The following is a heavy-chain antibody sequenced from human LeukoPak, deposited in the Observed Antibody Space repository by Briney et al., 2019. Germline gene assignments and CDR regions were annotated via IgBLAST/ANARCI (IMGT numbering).Heavy chain of an antibody. CDR3: ARGSSSYYDSSGYSLAYDY. Sequence: PGGSLRLSCAASGFTFSSYWMHWVRQAPGKGLVWVSRINSDGSSTSYADSVKGRFTISRDNAKNTLYQQMNSLRAEDTAVYYCARGSSSYYDSSGYSLAYDYWGQGTLVTVSS. V-gene: IGHV3-74*01. D-gene: IGHD3-22*01. CDR2: INSDGSST. J-gene: IGHJ4*02. CDR1: GFTFSSYW.